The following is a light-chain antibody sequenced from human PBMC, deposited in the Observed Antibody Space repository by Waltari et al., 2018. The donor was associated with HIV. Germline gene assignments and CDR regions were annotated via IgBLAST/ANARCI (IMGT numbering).Light chain of an antibody. J-gene: IGLJ2*01. CDR2: DVD. CDR3: ASFTDDNTVI. V-gene: IGLV2-14*03. CDR1: DIDLGLYKF. Sequence: AVTQPASVSGLPGQSTTISCTVGDIDLGLYKFVSWYQQPSANPPRLLLHDVDSRASGVSDRFSGSMSGNTASLTISGLRAEDEGHYYCASFTDDNTVIFGGGTEVTVL.